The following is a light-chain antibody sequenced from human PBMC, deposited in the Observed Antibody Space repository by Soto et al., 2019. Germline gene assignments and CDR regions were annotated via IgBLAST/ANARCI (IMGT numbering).Light chain of an antibody. CDR1: QSVLYSSNNKNY. Sequence: DIVLTQSPDSLAVSLGERATINCMSSQSVLYSSNNKNYLAWYQQKPGQAPRLLMYDASKRATGIPARFSGSGSGTDFTLTISSLEPEDFAVYYCQQRDIWPWTFGQGTKVDIK. CDR3: QQRDIWPWT. CDR2: DAS. J-gene: IGKJ1*01. V-gene: IGKV4-1*01.